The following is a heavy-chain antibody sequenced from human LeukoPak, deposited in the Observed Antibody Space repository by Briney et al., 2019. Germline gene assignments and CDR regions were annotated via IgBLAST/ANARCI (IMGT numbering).Heavy chain of an antibody. CDR2: IYPGDSDT. CDR1: GYSFTSYW. Sequence: GESLKISCKGSGYSFTSYWIGWVRQMPGKGLEWMGIIYPGDSDTRYSPSFQGQVTISADKSISTAYLQWSSLKASDTAMYCCARRTYYYGSGNLYYFDYWGQGTLVTVSS. J-gene: IGHJ4*02. CDR3: ARRTYYYGSGNLYYFDY. V-gene: IGHV5-51*01. D-gene: IGHD3-10*01.